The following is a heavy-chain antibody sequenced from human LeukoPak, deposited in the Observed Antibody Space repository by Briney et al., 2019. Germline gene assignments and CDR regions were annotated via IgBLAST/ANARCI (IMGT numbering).Heavy chain of an antibody. CDR2: ISPSGGST. CDR3: ARALDTAMVTSWFDP. CDR1: GYTFTSNY. V-gene: IGHV1-46*01. D-gene: IGHD5-18*01. J-gene: IGHJ5*02. Sequence: ASVKVSCKAFGYTFTSNYMHWVRQAPGQGPEWMGVISPSGGSTTYAQKFQGRVTLTRDMSTSTDYLELSSLRSEDTAVYYCARALDTAMVTSWFDPWGQGTLVTVSS.